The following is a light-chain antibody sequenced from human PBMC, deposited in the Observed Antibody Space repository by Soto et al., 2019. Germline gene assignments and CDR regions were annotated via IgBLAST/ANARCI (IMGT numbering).Light chain of an antibody. Sequence: DIQMTQSPSSLPASVGDRVTIARRASQGISSRLAWYQQKPGTPPKILIYAASSLQSGVPSRFSGRGSGTDCTLTLSSLQPEDFATYYCQQANSFPLTFGGGTKVDIK. CDR1: QGISSR. CDR2: AAS. CDR3: QQANSFPLT. J-gene: IGKJ4*01. V-gene: IGKV1-12*01.